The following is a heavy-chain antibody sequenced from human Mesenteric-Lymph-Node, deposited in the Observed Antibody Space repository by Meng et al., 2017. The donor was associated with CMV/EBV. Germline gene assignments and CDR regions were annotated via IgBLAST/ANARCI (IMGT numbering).Heavy chain of an antibody. CDR3: ARVGGSYYLGLHTFDI. D-gene: IGHD1-26*01. J-gene: IGHJ3*02. Sequence: VNVSCKASGYTFTGNYMHWVRQPPGQGPEWMGWINPNSGGTNYAQKFQGRVTMTRDTSISTAYMELSRLRSDDTAVYYCARVGGSYYLGLHTFDIWGQGTMVTVSS. CDR2: INPNSGGT. CDR1: GYTFTGNY. V-gene: IGHV1-2*02.